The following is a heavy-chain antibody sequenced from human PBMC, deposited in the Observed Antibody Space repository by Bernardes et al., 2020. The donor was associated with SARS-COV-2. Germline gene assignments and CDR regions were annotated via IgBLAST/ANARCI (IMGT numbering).Heavy chain of an antibody. J-gene: IGHJ3*02. V-gene: IGHV4-59*01. CDR1: GGSISSNY. CDR2: IYYSGKT. Sequence: SETLSLTCTVSGGSISSNYWTWIRQSPGKGLEWIAFIYYSGKTNYNPSLKSRLTISVDTSKNQFSLKLRTVTAADTAVYYCARESSCTRGICYWTAFDIWGQGTTVTVSS. CDR3: ARESSCTRGICYWTAFDI. D-gene: IGHD2-8*01.